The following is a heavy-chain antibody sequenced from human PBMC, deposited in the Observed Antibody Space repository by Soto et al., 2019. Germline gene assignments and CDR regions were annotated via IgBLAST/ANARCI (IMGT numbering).Heavy chain of an antibody. CDR2: ISISSSTI. J-gene: IGHJ4*02. CDR1: GFTFSSYS. CDR3: ASSEFDY. Sequence: GGSLRLSCSASGFTFSSYSMNWVRHAPGQGLGWVSYISISSSTINYADSVKVRFTISRDNAKNSLYLQMNSLRAEDTAVYYCASSEFDYWGQGTLVTVSS. V-gene: IGHV3-48*01.